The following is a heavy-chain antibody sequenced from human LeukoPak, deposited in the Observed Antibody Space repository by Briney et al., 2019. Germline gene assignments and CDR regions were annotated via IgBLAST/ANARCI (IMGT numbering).Heavy chain of an antibody. V-gene: IGHV3-66*01. D-gene: IGHD3-22*01. Sequence: GGSLRLSCAASGSTVSSNYMSWVRQAPGKGLEWVSVIYSGGSTYYADSVKGRFTISRGNSKNTLYLQMNSLRAEDTAVYYCARDSRGYYDSSGPNPYYYYYGMDVWGQGTTVTVSS. CDR2: IYSGGST. CDR3: ARDSRGYYDSSGPNPYYYYYGMDV. J-gene: IGHJ6*02. CDR1: GSTVSSNY.